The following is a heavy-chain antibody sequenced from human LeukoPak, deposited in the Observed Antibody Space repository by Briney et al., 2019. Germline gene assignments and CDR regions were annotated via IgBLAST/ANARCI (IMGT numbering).Heavy chain of an antibody. Sequence: GGSLRLSCAASEFTFSNYALHWVRQAPGKGLQWVAVISYDGNTIHYADSVKGRFIISRDTSKNTLYLQMNSLRAEDTAVYYCARSGGLQKFDYWGQGTLVTVSP. CDR2: ISYDGNTI. J-gene: IGHJ4*02. V-gene: IGHV3-30-3*01. D-gene: IGHD4-11*01. CDR1: EFTFSNYA. CDR3: ARSGGLQKFDY.